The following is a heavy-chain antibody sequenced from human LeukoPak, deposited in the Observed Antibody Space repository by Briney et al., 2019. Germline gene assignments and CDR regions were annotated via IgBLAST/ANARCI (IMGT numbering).Heavy chain of an antibody. J-gene: IGHJ5*02. CDR3: AKDGFQRLVPNWFDP. CDR1: GFTFSSYA. CDR2: ISGSGGST. D-gene: IGHD6-13*01. V-gene: IGHV3-23*01. Sequence: PGGSLRLSCAASGFTFSSYAMSWVRQAPGKGLEWVSAISGSGGSTYYADSVKGRFTISRDNSKNTLYLQMNSLRAEDTAVYYCAKDGFQRLVPNWFDPWGQGTLVTVSS.